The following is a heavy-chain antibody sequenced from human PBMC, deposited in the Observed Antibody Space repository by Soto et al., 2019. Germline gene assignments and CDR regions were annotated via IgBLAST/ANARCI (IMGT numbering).Heavy chain of an antibody. V-gene: IGHV3-33*01. CDR1: GFTFSSSG. CDR3: ARGLEMARESINY. D-gene: IGHD4-17*01. CDR2: IWSDGSNK. J-gene: IGHJ4*02. Sequence: QVQLVESGGGVVQPGRSLRLSCAASGFTFSSSGMHWVRQAPGKGLEWLALIWSDGSNKYYADSVRGRFTISRDNSKNTLFLQLNSLRAEDTAVYDCARGLEMARESINYWGQGTLLTVSS.